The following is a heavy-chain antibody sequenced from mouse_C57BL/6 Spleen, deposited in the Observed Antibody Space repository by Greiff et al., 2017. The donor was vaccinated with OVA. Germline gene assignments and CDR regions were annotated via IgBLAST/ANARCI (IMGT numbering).Heavy chain of an antibody. V-gene: IGHV1-15*01. CDR2: IDPETGGT. Sequence: QVQLKQSGAELVRPGASVTLSCKASGYTFTDYEMHWVKQTPVHGLEWIGAIDPETGGTAYNQKFKGKAILTADKSSSTAYMELRSLTSEDSAVYYCTRLENNYGGGERVYAMDYWGQGTSVTVSS. D-gene: IGHD1-3*01. J-gene: IGHJ4*01. CDR3: TRLENNYGGGERVYAMDY. CDR1: GYTFTDYE.